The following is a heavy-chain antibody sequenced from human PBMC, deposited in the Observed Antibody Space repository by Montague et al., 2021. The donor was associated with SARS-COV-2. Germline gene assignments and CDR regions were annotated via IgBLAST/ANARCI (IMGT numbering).Heavy chain of an antibody. CDR1: GGSISSGSHY. V-gene: IGHV4-61*02. CDR2: IDTSGNT. J-gene: IGHJ6*02. D-gene: IGHD1-26*01. Sequence: TLSLTRTVSGGSISSGSHYWSWIRQPAGKGLEWIGRIDTSGNTKYISSLKSRVTISVDTSKNQFSLKLSSVTAADTAVYYCARRIDYYGIDVWGQGTTVTVSS. CDR3: ARRIDYYGIDV.